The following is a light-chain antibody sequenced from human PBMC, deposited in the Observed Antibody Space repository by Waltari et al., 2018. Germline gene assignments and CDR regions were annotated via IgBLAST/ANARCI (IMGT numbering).Light chain of an antibody. CDR2: EVI. CDR3: CSYAGRGTYV. V-gene: IGLV2-23*02. J-gene: IGLJ1*01. Sequence: QSALTQPASVSGTPGPSITISCTGTTSAVGNYYLVSWYHHHPGKAPNLLICEVIKRPSGVSSRFSGSKSGNTASLTISGLQAEDEADYYCCSYAGRGTYVFGSGTKVTVL. CDR1: TSAVGNYYL.